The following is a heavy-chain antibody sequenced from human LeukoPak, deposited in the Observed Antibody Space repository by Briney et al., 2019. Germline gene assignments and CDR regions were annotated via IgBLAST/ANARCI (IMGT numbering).Heavy chain of an antibody. CDR2: INPNSGGA. V-gene: IGHV1-2*02. D-gene: IGHD5/OR15-5a*01. Sequence: GASVKASCKASGYTFTGYYMHWVREAPGQGLEWMEWINPNSGGANYAQQFQGRVTMTVDTSTSTAYMELSRLRSDATAVAYCAGAMSTVVVASDIWGQGTMVTVSS. CDR3: AGAMSTVVVASDI. CDR1: GYTFTGYY. J-gene: IGHJ3*02.